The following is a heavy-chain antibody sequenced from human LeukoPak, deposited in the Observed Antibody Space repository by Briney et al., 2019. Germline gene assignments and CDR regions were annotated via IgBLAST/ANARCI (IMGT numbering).Heavy chain of an antibody. CDR2: ISTTSAYT. CDR3: ARGGSYLSAFDI. V-gene: IGHV3-21*04. Sequence: GGSLRLSCAASGFTLSSYSMNWVRQAPGKGLEWVSSISTTSAYTHYADSVKGRFIISRDNSKNTLYLQMNSLRAEDTAVYYCARGGSYLSAFDIWGQGTMVTVSS. J-gene: IGHJ3*02. D-gene: IGHD1-26*01. CDR1: GFTLSSYS.